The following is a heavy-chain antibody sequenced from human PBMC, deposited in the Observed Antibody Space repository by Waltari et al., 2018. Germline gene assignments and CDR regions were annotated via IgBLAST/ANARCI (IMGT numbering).Heavy chain of an antibody. V-gene: IGHV3-23*04. CDR3: AKITPADGSAFDI. D-gene: IGHD3-10*01. Sequence: EVQLVESGGGLVQPGGSLRLSCAASGFTFSSYWLSWARQAPVKGLEWVSAISGSCGSTYYADSVKGRFTISRDNSKNTLYLQMNSLRAEDTAVYYCAKITPADGSAFDIWGQGTMVTVSS. J-gene: IGHJ3*02. CDR1: GFTFSSYW. CDR2: ISGSCGST.